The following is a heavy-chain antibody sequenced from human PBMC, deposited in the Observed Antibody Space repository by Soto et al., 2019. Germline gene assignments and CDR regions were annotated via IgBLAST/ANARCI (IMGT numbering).Heavy chain of an antibody. D-gene: IGHD3-10*01. V-gene: IGHV4-4*07. J-gene: IGHJ6*02. CDR3: ARDRRMVRGVIGYGMDV. CDR1: VGSISSYY. CDR2: IYTSGST. Sequence: SETLSLSCTVSVGSISSYYCSWIRXPXGKGLEWIGRIYTSGSTNYNPSLKSRVTMSVDTSKNQFSLKLSSVTAADTAVYHCARDRRMVRGVIGYGMDVWGQGTTVTVSS.